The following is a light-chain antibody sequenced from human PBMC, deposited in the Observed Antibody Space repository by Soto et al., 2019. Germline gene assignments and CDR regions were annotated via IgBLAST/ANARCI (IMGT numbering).Light chain of an antibody. J-gene: IGLJ1*01. V-gene: IGLV2-14*03. Sequence: QSALTQPASVSGSPGQSITISCTGTSSDVGGYNYVSWYQQYPGRAPKLIIYDVTNRPSGISNRFSGSKSGNTASLTISGLQTEDEADYYCISFTSRHIYVFGTGTKVTVL. CDR1: SSDVGGYNY. CDR2: DVT. CDR3: ISFTSRHIYV.